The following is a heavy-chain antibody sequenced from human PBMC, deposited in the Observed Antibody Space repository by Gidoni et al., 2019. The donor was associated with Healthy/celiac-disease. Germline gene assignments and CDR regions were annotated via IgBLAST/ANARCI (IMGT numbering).Heavy chain of an antibody. CDR2: ISSSSSYI. Sequence: EVQLVESGGGLVKPGGYLRLSCAASGFTFSSYSMNWVRQAPGKGLEWVSSISSSSSYIYYADSVKGRFTISRDNAKNSLYLQMNSLRAEDTAVYYCARDGIAVLGREGSLVDYWGQGTLVTVSS. CDR1: GFTFSSYS. D-gene: IGHD6-19*01. CDR3: ARDGIAVLGREGSLVDY. J-gene: IGHJ4*02. V-gene: IGHV3-21*01.